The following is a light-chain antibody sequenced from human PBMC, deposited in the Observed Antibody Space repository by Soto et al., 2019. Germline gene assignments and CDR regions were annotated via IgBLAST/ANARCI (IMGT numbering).Light chain of an antibody. CDR3: ASYTNRNTLV. J-gene: IGLJ1*01. V-gene: IGLV2-14*03. CDR1: ASDIGSQDH. Sequence: QSVLIQPASVSGSPGQSLTIPCSGTASDIGSQDHVAWYQQYPGKAPKVLIYEVSNRPSGVADRFSASKSGNTASLTISGLQAEDEAEYYCASYTNRNTLVFGPGTKVTVL. CDR2: EVS.